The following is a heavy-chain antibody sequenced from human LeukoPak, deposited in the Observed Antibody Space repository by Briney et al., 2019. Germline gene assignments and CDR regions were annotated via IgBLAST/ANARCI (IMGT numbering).Heavy chain of an antibody. CDR1: GVSISSYY. V-gene: IGHV4-4*07. D-gene: IGHD4-17*01. Sequence: SETLSLTCTVSGVSISSYYWSWIRQPAGKGLEWIGRIHTSGSTNYKSSLKSRVTMSVDTSKNQFSLKLNSVTAADTAVYYCARGYGLGYYYYYMDVWGKGTTVTVSS. J-gene: IGHJ6*03. CDR3: ARGYGLGYYYYYMDV. CDR2: IHTSGST.